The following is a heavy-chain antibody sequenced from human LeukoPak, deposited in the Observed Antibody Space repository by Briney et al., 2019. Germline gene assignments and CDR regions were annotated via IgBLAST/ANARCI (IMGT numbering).Heavy chain of an antibody. V-gene: IGHV3-7*03. CDR3: ARDWFDGDYDRFDY. D-gene: IGHD4-17*01. CDR2: INQDGSQK. Sequence: PGGSLRLSCAVSGFTFSSYWMSWLRQAPGKGLEWVANINQDGSQKFSVDSVKGRFTISRDNAKNSLSLQMNSLRVEDTAVYYCARDWFDGDYDRFDYWGQGTLVTVSS. J-gene: IGHJ4*02. CDR1: GFTFSSYW.